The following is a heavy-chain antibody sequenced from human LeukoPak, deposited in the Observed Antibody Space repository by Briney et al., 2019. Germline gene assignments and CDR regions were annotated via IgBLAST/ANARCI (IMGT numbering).Heavy chain of an antibody. D-gene: IGHD1-26*01. V-gene: IGHV3-21*01. CDR1: GFTFSSYS. CDR2: ISSSSSYI. J-gene: IGHJ4*02. CDR3: ARRSGGWELLREFDY. Sequence: GGSLRLSCAASGFTFSSYSMNWVRQAPGEGLEWVSSISSSSSYIYYADSVKGRFTISRDNAKNSLYLQTNSLRAEDTAVYYCARRSGGWELLREFDYWGQGTLVTISS.